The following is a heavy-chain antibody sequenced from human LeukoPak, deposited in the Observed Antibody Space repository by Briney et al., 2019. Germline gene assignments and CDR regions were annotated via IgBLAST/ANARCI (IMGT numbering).Heavy chain of an antibody. J-gene: IGHJ6*03. CDR2: IKQDGSET. CDR3: ARPRRVGTPWHCMDV. V-gene: IGHV3-7*01. D-gene: IGHD5-24*01. Sequence: GGSLRLSCEVSGFTLDRYWMSWVRQAPGKGLEWVANIKQDGSETHYVDSVKGRFTISRDNAKNSLYLQMNSLRVEDTAEYYCARPRRVGTPWHCMDVWGKGTTVIVS. CDR1: GFTLDRYW.